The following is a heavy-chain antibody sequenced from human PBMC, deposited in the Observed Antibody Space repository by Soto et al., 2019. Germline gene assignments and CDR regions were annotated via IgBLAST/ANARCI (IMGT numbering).Heavy chain of an antibody. Sequence: SETLSLTCAVYGGSFSGYYWSWIRQPPGKGLEWIGEINHSGSTNYNPSLKSRVTISVDTSKNQFSLKLSSVTAADTAVYYCARGDWEAFDIWGQGTMVTVSS. CDR1: GGSFSGYY. V-gene: IGHV4-34*01. D-gene: IGHD1-26*01. CDR2: INHSGST. CDR3: ARGDWEAFDI. J-gene: IGHJ3*02.